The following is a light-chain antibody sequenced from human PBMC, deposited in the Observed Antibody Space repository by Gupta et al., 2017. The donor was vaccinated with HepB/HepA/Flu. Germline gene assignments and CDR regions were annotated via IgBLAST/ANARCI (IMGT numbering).Light chain of an antibody. V-gene: IGKV1-39*01. CDR3: QQSSSTSLT. CDR1: QSIYNY. J-gene: IGKJ5*01. Sequence: DIHMTQSPSSLSASLGARVTITCRASQSIYNYLNWYQQKPGKAPKVLIYGAFNLQSGVPSRFSGSGSGTDFTLTISSLQPEDFATYYCQQSSSTSLTFGQGTRLEI. CDR2: GAF.